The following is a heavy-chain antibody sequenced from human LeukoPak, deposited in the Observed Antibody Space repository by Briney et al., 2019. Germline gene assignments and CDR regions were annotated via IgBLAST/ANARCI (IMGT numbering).Heavy chain of an antibody. D-gene: IGHD6-13*01. V-gene: IGHV4-59*01. Sequence: PSETLSLTCSVSGGSISSDHWSWIRQPPGKGLEWIALISYSGSPDYNPSLKSRVTISIDTSKNQFSLKLTSVTSADTAVYYCARGGASSRYFNSWGQGTLVTVSS. CDR1: GGSISSDH. CDR3: ARGGASSRYFNS. J-gene: IGHJ4*02. CDR2: ISYSGSP.